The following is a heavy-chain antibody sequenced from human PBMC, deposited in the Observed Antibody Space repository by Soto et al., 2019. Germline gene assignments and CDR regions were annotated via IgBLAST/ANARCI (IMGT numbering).Heavy chain of an antibody. J-gene: IGHJ4*02. CDR2: IYPGDSDI. CDR3: ARHGVGDILTGQPDY. D-gene: IGHD3-9*01. CDR1: GYNFTNYW. V-gene: IGHV5-51*01. Sequence: GESLKISCQAFGYNFTNYWIGWVRQMPGKGLEWMGIIYPGDSDISYSPSFQGQVIISADKSISTAYLQWSSLKASDTAMYYCARHGVGDILTGQPDYWGQGTLVTVSS.